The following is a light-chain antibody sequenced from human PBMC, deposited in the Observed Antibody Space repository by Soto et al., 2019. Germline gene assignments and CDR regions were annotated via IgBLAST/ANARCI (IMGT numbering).Light chain of an antibody. CDR1: QSLLHSNGYYY. V-gene: IGKV2-28*01. CDR2: LGS. J-gene: IGKJ4*01. CDR3: MQALQTPLT. Sequence: DIVMTQSPLSLPVTPGEPASISCRSSQSLLHSNGYYYLDWYVQKPGQSPQLLIYLGSNRASGVPDRFSGSGSGTDFTLKISRVEAEDVGVYYCMQALQTPLTFGGGTKVDIK.